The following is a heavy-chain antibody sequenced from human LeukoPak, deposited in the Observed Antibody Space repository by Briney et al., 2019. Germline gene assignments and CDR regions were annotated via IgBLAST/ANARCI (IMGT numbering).Heavy chain of an antibody. Sequence: PGGPLRLSCAASGFTFSSYAMGWVRQAPGKGLEWVSAISGRDGSTYYADSAKGRFTISRDNAKNTLYLQMNSLGAEDTAVYYCARVRATFSPHFDNWGQGTLVTVSS. CDR3: ARVRATFSPHFDN. D-gene: IGHD5-12*01. CDR1: GFTFSSYA. J-gene: IGHJ4*02. V-gene: IGHV3-23*01. CDR2: ISGRDGST.